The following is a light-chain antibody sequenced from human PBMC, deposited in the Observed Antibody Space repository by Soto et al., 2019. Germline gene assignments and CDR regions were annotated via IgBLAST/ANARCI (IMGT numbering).Light chain of an antibody. Sequence: EIVMTQSPATLALSPGERATLSCRASQSISSNLTWFQHKPGQAPRLLIYGASTRATGVPARFSGSGSGTEFTLTISSLQSEDFAVYFCQQYDTSPLTFGGGTKVEI. J-gene: IGKJ4*01. CDR3: QQYDTSPLT. CDR2: GAS. V-gene: IGKV3-15*01. CDR1: QSISSN.